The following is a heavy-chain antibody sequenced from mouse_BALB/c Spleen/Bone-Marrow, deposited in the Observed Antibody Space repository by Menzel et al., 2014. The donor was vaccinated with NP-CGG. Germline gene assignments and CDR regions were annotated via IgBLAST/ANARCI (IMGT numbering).Heavy chain of an antibody. V-gene: IGHV1S127*01. CDR1: GYTFTSYW. D-gene: IGHD3-2*01. CDR3: TIPTARACFDY. J-gene: IGHJ2*01. CDR2: IDPSDSYT. Sequence: VQLQQSGAELVKPGASVKMSCKASGYTFTSYWMHWVKQRPGQGLEWIGVIDPSDSYTSYNQKFKGKATLTVDTSPSTAYMQLSSLTSEDSAVYYCTIPTARACFDYWGQGTTLTVSS.